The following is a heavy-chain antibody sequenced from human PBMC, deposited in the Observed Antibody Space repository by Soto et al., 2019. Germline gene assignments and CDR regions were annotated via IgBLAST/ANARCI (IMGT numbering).Heavy chain of an antibody. Sequence: EVQLLESGGGLVQPGWSLRLSCAASGFTFSSYAMSWVRQAPGKGLEWVSAIRGSGGSTYYADSVKGRFTISRDNSQNTLYLQMNRLRAEDTAVYYCAKVAAARPNYYYYYGMDVWGQGTTVTVSS. J-gene: IGHJ6*02. D-gene: IGHD6-6*01. CDR1: GFTFSSYA. V-gene: IGHV3-23*01. CDR2: IRGSGGST. CDR3: AKVAAARPNYYYYYGMDV.